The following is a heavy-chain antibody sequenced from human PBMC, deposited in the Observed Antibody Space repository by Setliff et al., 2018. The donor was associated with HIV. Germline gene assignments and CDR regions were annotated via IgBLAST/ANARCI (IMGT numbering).Heavy chain of an antibody. CDR1: GASISSGGFY. J-gene: IGHJ4*02. CDR2: IYYSGST. Sequence: SETLSLTCTVSGASISSGGFYWSWIRQHPGKGLEWIGYIYYSGSTYYNPSLKSRVTISVDTSKNQFSLELNSVTAADTAVYYCARDPTGGAARFDYWGQGTLVTVSS. CDR3: ARDPTGGAARFDY. V-gene: IGHV4-31*03. D-gene: IGHD6-6*01.